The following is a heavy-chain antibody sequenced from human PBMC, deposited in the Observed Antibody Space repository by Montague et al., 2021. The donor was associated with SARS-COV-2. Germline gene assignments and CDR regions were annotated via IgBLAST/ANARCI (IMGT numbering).Heavy chain of an antibody. CDR2: IDWDNDK. J-gene: IGHJ6*02. Sequence: PALVKPTQTLTLTCSFSGFSLSTSAMSVTWIRQPPGKALEWLARIDWDNDKYYSTSLKARLTISKDTSKNQVVLTLTNVDPFDTATYYCARIVSVVVPGDVPRMYYFCMDVWGQGTTVSVSS. V-gene: IGHV2-70*11. CDR1: GFSLSTSAMS. CDR3: ARIVSVVVPGDVPRMYYFCMDV. D-gene: IGHD3-16*02.